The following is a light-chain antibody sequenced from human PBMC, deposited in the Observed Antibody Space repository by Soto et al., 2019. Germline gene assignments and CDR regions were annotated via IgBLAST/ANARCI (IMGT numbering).Light chain of an antibody. CDR2: DAS. J-gene: IGKJ4*01. CDR1: QSVSSY. Sequence: EIVLTQSPATLSLSPGERATLSCRASQSVSSYLAWYQQKPGQAPRLLIYDASNRATGIPARFSGSGSGTDFTLTISSLEPEDFAVYYCQRRSNWPTFGGGNKVEIK. V-gene: IGKV3-11*01. CDR3: QRRSNWPT.